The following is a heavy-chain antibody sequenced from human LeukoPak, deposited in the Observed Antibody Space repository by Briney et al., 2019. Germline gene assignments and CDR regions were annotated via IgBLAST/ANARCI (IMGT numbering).Heavy chain of an antibody. CDR3: ARLGYHGYGDHNDFDI. J-gene: IGHJ3*02. V-gene: IGHV4-59*08. CDR2: IYFTGST. Sequence: SETLSLTCTVSGGSITSYYWSWIRQPPGKGLEWLGYIYFTGSTNYSPSLKSRVTMSVDTSKNHFYLNLSSVTAADTAVYYCARLGYHGYGDHNDFDIWGRGTMVTVSS. CDR1: GGSITSYY. D-gene: IGHD4/OR15-4a*01.